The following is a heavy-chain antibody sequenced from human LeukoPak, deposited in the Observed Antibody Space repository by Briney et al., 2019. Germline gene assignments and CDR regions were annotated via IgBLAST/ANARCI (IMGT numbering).Heavy chain of an antibody. Sequence: SETLSLTCIVSGDSISSGSYYWSWIRQPPGKGLEWIGEIDHSGSTNYNPSLKSRVTISVDTSKNQFSLKLSSVTAADTAVYYCARKLDGYKNYYYYYMDVWGKGTTVTVSS. J-gene: IGHJ6*03. CDR1: GDSISSGSYY. D-gene: IGHD5-24*01. V-gene: IGHV4-39*07. CDR2: IDHSGST. CDR3: ARKLDGYKNYYYYYMDV.